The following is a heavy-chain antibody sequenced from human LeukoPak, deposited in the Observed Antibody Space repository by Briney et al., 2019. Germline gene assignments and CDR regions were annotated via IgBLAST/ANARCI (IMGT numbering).Heavy chain of an antibody. Sequence: GGSLRLFCAASGFTLNCYAMSWLRQVPGKGLEWVAGISGSGRNTYYPDSVKGRFTTSRDNSKNTVYLQMNSLRAEYKCADYGSNNTVSSGWYGQFDLWGQGTLVTVSS. CDR1: GFTLNCYA. CDR2: ISGSGRNT. D-gene: IGHD6-19*01. CDR3: SNNTVSSGWYGQFDL. V-gene: IGHV3-23*01. J-gene: IGHJ4*01.